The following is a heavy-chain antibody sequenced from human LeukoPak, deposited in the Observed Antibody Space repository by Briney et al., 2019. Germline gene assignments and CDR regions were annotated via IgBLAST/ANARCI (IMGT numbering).Heavy chain of an antibody. V-gene: IGHV4-59*01. CDR1: GGSISSYY. Sequence: SETLSLTCTVSGGSISSYYWSWIWQPPGKGLEWIGYIYYSGSTNYNPSLKSRVTISVDTSKNQFSLKLSSVTAADTAVYYCARGGDGYNYDYWGQGTLVTVSS. CDR2: IYYSGST. D-gene: IGHD5-24*01. J-gene: IGHJ4*02. CDR3: ARGGDGYNYDY.